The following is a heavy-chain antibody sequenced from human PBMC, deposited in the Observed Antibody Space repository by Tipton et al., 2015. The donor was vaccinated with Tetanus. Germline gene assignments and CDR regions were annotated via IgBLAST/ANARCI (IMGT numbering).Heavy chain of an antibody. CDR2: IYYTRNT. CDR1: GGSIRSGGYY. D-gene: IGHD4-11*01. Sequence: TLSLTCNVSGGSIRSGGYYWTWIRQHPVRGLEWIGYIYYTRNTYYNPSLKSRVTISVDTSKNQFSLRLTSVTAADTAVYYCARRLVQNLFDPWGQGTLVTVSS. CDR3: ARRLVQNLFDP. V-gene: IGHV4-31*03. J-gene: IGHJ5*02.